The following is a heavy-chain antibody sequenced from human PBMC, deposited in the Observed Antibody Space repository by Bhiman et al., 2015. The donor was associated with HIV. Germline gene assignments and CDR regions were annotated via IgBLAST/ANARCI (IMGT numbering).Heavy chain of an antibody. CDR2: ISFDGRQK. D-gene: IGHD1/OR15-1a*01. V-gene: IGHV3-30*03. CDR1: GFSFGTSD. Sequence: QVQLVESGGGVVQPGGSLRLSCAASGFSFGTSDVHWVRQAPGEGLEWVALISFDGRQKDLADSVKGRFAISRDNSKNTLYLQMNSLRPEDTAIYYCARARQTTWGIFDYWGQGTLVAVSS. CDR3: ARARQTTWGIFDY. J-gene: IGHJ4*02.